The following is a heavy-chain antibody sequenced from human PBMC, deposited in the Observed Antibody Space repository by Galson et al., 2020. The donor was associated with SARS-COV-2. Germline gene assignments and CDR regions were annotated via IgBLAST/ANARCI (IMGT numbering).Heavy chain of an antibody. V-gene: IGHV3-30*03. D-gene: IGHD3-22*01. Sequence: GGSLRLSCVGSGFAFYAFGIHWVRQAPGKGLEWVAVMSHDGTFKRYADSVTGRFTISRDNSKSTVYLEVNSLKAEDTATYYCARSYYYDSSGYYSLDYWGQGTLVTVSS. CDR2: MSHDGTFK. CDR3: ARSYYYDSSGYYSLDY. CDR1: GFAFYAFG. J-gene: IGHJ4*02.